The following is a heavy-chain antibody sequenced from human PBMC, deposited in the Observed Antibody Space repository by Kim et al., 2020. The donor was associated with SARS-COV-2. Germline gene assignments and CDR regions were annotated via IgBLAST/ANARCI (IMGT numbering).Heavy chain of an antibody. CDR1: GFTVSSNY. CDR3: AREKTSLNSSGWSTSYYYYGMDV. Sequence: GGSLRLSCAASGFTVSSNYMSWVRQAPGKGLEWVSVIYSGGSTYYADSVKGRFTISRHNSKNTLYLQMNSLRAEDTAVYYCAREKTSLNSSGWSTSYYYYGMDVWGQGTTVTVSS. J-gene: IGHJ6*02. D-gene: IGHD6-19*01. V-gene: IGHV3-53*04. CDR2: IYSGGST.